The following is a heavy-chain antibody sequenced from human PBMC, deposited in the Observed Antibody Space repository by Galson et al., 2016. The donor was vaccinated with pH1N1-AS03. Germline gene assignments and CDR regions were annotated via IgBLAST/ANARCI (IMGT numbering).Heavy chain of an antibody. CDR2: MYYSGRT. Sequence: LSLTCTVSNASIDRHYWSWIRPSPGKGLEWIGQMYYSGRTSFNPSLKNRVSIFMDTSNNQLSLELTSVTAADTAVYYCARDEGKLDYSWGHYRHNGWFDSWSQGILVTVSS. D-gene: IGHD3-16*01. CDR3: ARDEGKLDYSWGHYRHNGWFDS. V-gene: IGHV4-59*11. J-gene: IGHJ5*01. CDR1: NASIDRHY.